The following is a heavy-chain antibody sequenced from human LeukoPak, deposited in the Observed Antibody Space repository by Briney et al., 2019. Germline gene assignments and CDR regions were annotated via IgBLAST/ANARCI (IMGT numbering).Heavy chain of an antibody. D-gene: IGHD3-10*01. J-gene: IGHJ6*02. CDR2: ISGSGGST. CDR3: AKDLNVLLYGMDV. V-gene: IGHV3-23*01. Sequence: GGSLRLSWAASGFTFSSYAMSWVRQAPGKGLEWVSAISGSGGSTYYADSVKGRSTISRDNSKNTLYLQMNSLRAEDTAVYYCAKDLNVLLYGMDVWGQGTTVTVSS. CDR1: GFTFSSYA.